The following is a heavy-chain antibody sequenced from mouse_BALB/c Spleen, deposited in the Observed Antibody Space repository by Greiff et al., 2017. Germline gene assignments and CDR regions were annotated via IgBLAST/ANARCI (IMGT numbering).Heavy chain of an antibody. J-gene: IGHJ2*01. CDR3: ARGGGSPYYFDY. V-gene: IGHV5-9-4*01. CDR2: ISSGGSYT. Sequence: EVMLVESGGGLVKPGGSLKLSCAASGFTFSSYAMSWVRQSPEKRLEWVAEISSGGSYTYYPDTVTGRFTISRDNAKNTLYLEMSSLRSEDTAMYYCARGGGSPYYFDYWGQGTTLTVSS. CDR1: GFTFSSYA.